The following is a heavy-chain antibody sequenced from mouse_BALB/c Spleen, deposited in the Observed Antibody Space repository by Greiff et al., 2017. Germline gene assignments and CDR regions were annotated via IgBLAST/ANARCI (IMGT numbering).Heavy chain of an antibody. V-gene: IGHV5-9-3*01. J-gene: IGHJ2*01. CDR3: ARRPALDY. CDR2: ISSGGSYT. Sequence: EVKVEESGGGLVKPGGSLKLSCAASGFTFSSYAMSWVRQTPEKRLEWVATISSGGSYTYYPDSVKGRFTISRDNAKNTLYLQMSSLRSEDTAMYYCARRPALDYWGQGTTLTVSS. CDR1: GFTFSSYA.